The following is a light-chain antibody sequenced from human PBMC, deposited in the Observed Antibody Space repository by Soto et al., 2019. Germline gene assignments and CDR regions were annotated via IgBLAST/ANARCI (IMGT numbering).Light chain of an antibody. CDR3: QQSYSTPNT. J-gene: IGKJ1*01. CDR2: AAS. CDR1: QSISSY. V-gene: IGKV1-39*01. Sequence: DIQMTQSPSSLSASVGDRVTITCGASQSISSYLNWYQQKPGKAPKLLIYAASSLQSGVPSRFSGSGSGTDFTLTISSLQPEDFATYYCQQSYSTPNTFGQGTKVEIK.